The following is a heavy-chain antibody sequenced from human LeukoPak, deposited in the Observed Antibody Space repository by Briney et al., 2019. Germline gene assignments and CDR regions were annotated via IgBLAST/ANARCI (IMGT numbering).Heavy chain of an antibody. Sequence: PSETLSLTCAVYGGPFSGYYWSWIRQPPGKGLEWIGEINHSGSTNYNPSLKSRVTISVDTSKNQFSLKLSSVTAADTAVYYCARGRGNNRGGYYYYYMDVWGKGTTVTVSS. CDR3: ARGRGNNRGGYYYYYMDV. V-gene: IGHV4-34*01. D-gene: IGHD1/OR15-1a*01. J-gene: IGHJ6*03. CDR2: INHSGST. CDR1: GGPFSGYY.